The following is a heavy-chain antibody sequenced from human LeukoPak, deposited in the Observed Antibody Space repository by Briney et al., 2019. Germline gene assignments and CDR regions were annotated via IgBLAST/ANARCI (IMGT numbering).Heavy chain of an antibody. Sequence: SETLSLTCTVSGGSISSYYWSWIRQPAGKGLEWIGRIYTSGSTNYNPSLKSRVTMSVDTSKNQFSLKLSSVTAADTAVYYCARDYYDSSGYQGGYFDYWGQGTLVTVSS. CDR3: ARDYYDSSGYQGGYFDY. D-gene: IGHD3-22*01. CDR2: IYTSGST. V-gene: IGHV4-4*07. CDR1: GGSISSYY. J-gene: IGHJ4*02.